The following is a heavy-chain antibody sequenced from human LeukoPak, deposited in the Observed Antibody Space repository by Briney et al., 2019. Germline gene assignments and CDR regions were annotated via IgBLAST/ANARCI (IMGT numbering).Heavy chain of an antibody. V-gene: IGHV3-64*01. J-gene: IGHJ4*02. CDR1: GFTFSSYA. CDR2: ISSNGGST. D-gene: IGHD2-21*01. Sequence: GGSLRLSCAASGFTFSSYAMHWVRQAPGKGLEYVSAISSNGGSTYYANSVKGRFTISRDNSKNTLYLQMGSLRAEDMAVYYCARGGRLPAAGDFYYWGQGTLVTVSS. CDR3: ARGGRLPAAGDFYY.